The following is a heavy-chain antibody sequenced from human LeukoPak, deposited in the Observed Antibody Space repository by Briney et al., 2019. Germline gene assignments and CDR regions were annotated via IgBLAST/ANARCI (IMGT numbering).Heavy chain of an antibody. CDR3: ARGRSGYPFDY. V-gene: IGHV3-7*01. J-gene: IGHJ4*02. Sequence: GGSLRLSCAASGFTFSSYWMSWVRQAPGKGLEWVANIKQDGSEKYYEDSVKGRFTISRDNAKNSLYLQMNSLRAEDTAVYYCARGRSGYPFDYWGQGTLVTVSS. CDR2: IKQDGSEK. D-gene: IGHD3-22*01. CDR1: GFTFSSYW.